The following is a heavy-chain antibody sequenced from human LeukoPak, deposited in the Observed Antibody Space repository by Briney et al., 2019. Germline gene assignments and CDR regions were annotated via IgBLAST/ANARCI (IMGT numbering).Heavy chain of an antibody. Sequence: PSETLSLTCTVSGGSISSGSYYWNWIRQPAGKGLEWIGRFYTSGSTDYNPSLKSRVTMSVDTSKDQFSLKLSYVTAADTAVYYCARAVGSGSFQTYYYYMDAWGKGTTVTISS. D-gene: IGHD3-10*01. J-gene: IGHJ6*03. CDR2: FYTSGST. CDR1: GGSISSGSYY. V-gene: IGHV4-61*02. CDR3: ARAVGSGSFQTYYYYMDA.